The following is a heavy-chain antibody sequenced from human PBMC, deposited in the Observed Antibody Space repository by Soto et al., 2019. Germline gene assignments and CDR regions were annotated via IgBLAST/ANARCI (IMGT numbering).Heavy chain of an antibody. CDR1: GFTFSSCA. Sequence: GSLRLSCAASGFTFSSCAMHWVRHAPGKGLEWVTLISYDGSNKYYADSVKGRFTISRDNSKNTLYLQMNSLRAEDTAVYYCARDKRDLRFLEWSYYFDYWGQGTLVTVSS. J-gene: IGHJ4*02. CDR2: ISYDGSNK. D-gene: IGHD3-3*01. CDR3: ARDKRDLRFLEWSYYFDY. V-gene: IGHV3-30-3*01.